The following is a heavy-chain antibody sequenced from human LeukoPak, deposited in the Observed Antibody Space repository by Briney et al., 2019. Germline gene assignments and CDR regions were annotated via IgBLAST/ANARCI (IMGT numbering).Heavy chain of an antibody. J-gene: IGHJ4*02. CDR3: AKDSRRYFDY. CDR2: INPNNGGT. CDR1: GYIFTAYY. V-gene: IGHV1-2*02. Sequence: ASVTLSRKASGYIFTAYYMDWVRQAPGQGLEWMGWINPNNGGTNYAQKFQGRVTMTRDTSISTAYMELRRLRSDDTAVYYCAKDSRRYFDYWAERPGVTVSS.